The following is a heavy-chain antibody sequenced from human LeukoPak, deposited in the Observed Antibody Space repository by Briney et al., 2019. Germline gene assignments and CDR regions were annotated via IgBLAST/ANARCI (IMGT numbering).Heavy chain of an antibody. V-gene: IGHV4-39*07. CDR2: IYHSGST. J-gene: IGHJ6*02. Sequence: SETLSLTCTVSGGSISSSSYYWGWIRQPPGKGLEWIGSIYHSGSTYYNPSLKSRVTISVDTSKNQFSLKLSSVTAADTAVYYCARASRGGYYGMDVWGQGTTVTVSS. CDR1: GGSISSSSYY. CDR3: ARASRGGYYGMDV. D-gene: IGHD3-10*01.